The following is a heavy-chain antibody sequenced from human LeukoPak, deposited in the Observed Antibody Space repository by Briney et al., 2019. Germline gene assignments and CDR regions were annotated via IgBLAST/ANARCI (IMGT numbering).Heavy chain of an antibody. CDR1: GFTFSSYW. CDR3: ARVIVVVEGASGHFDY. J-gene: IGHJ4*02. V-gene: IGHV3-7*01. CDR2: IKYDGSAK. Sequence: GGSLRLSCAASGFTFSSYWMTWVHQSPGKGLEWVANIKYDGSAKYYGDSVKGRFTISRDNAKNSLYLQMNSLRAEDTAVYYCARVIVVVEGASGHFDYWGQGTLATVHS. D-gene: IGHD2-2*01.